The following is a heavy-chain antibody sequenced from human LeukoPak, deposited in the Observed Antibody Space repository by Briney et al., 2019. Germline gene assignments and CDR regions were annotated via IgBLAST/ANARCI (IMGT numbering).Heavy chain of an antibody. CDR2: ISNSGGNT. CDR3: AKATRGSYYYYMDV. V-gene: IGHV3-23*01. J-gene: IGHJ6*03. D-gene: IGHD1-26*01. CDR1: GCTFSSYA. Sequence: GGSLRLSCAASGCTFSSYAMSWVRQAPGKGLEWVSAISNSGGNTYYADSVKGRFTISRDNSKNTLFLQMNSLRAEDTAVYYCAKATRGSYYYYMDVWGKGTTVTVSS.